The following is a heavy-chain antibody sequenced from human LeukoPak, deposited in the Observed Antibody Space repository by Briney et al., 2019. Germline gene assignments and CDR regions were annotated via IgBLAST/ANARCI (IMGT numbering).Heavy chain of an antibody. CDR2: IKGDGIST. CDR3: ATSLWFGELLLDY. Sequence: GGSLRLSCAASGFDFSSNWMHWVRHAPGQGLVWVSRIKGDGISTNYADSVKGRFTISRDIAKNTLYLQMNSLRAEDTAVYYCATSLWFGELLLDYWGQGTLVTVSS. J-gene: IGHJ4*02. CDR1: GFDFSSNW. D-gene: IGHD3-10*01. V-gene: IGHV3-74*01.